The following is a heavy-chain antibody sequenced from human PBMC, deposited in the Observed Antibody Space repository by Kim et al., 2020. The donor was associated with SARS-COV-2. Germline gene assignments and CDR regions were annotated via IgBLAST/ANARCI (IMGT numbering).Heavy chain of an antibody. Sequence: ASVKVSCKASGYTFTSYYMHWVRQAPGQGLEWMGIINPSGGSTSYAQKFQGRVTMTRDTSTSTVYMELSSLRSEDTAVYYCARDSIVVGTGSYYYYYGMDVWGQGTTVTVSS. J-gene: IGHJ6*02. D-gene: IGHD2-2*01. CDR2: INPSGGST. CDR3: ARDSIVVGTGSYYYYYGMDV. V-gene: IGHV1-46*01. CDR1: GYTFTSYY.